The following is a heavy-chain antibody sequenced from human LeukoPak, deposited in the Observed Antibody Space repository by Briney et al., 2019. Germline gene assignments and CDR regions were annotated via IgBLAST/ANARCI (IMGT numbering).Heavy chain of an antibody. CDR1: GGSISSSSYY. V-gene: IGHV4-39*01. CDR2: IYYSGST. D-gene: IGHD3-22*01. J-gene: IGHJ3*02. Sequence: SETLSLTCTVSGGSISSSSYYWGWVRQPPGKGLEWIGSIYYSGSTYYNPSLKSRVTISVDTSKNQFSLKLSSVTAADTAVYFCARGPYSYDSSGAFDIWGQGTMVTVSS. CDR3: ARGPYSYDSSGAFDI.